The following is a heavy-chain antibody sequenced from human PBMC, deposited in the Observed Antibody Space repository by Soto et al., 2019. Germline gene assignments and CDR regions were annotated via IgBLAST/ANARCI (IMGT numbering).Heavy chain of an antibody. CDR1: GFTFSNYG. CDR2: LNSDGSST. CDR3: SRGHYYESSGYYSTPY. J-gene: IGHJ4*02. V-gene: IGHV3-74*01. Sequence: GVLILSCAASGFTFSNYGMSWVRQAPGKGLVWVSRLNSDGSSTTYADSVKGRFTISRDNAKNTLYLHMNSLRAEDTAVYYCSRGHYYESSGYYSTPYWGKGTLVTVSS. D-gene: IGHD3-22*01.